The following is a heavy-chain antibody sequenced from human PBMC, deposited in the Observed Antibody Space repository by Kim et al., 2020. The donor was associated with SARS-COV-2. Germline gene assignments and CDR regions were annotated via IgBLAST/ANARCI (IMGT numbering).Heavy chain of an antibody. CDR2: ISSSGAYT. J-gene: IGHJ4*02. CDR1: GFTFNEYY. V-gene: IGHV3-11*03. D-gene: IGHD2-8*01. Sequence: GGSLRLSCAASGFTFNEYYMTWIRQAPGKGLAWVATISSSGAYTDYAESVKGRFTISRDNAKNSLYLQMNSLRAEDTAVYYCASAPMGGYYFDYWGQG. CDR3: ASAPMGGYYFDY.